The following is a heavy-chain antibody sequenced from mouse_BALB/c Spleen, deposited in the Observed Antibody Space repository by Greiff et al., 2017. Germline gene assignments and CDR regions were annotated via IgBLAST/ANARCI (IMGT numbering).Heavy chain of an antibody. J-gene: IGHJ2*01. Sequence: EVMLVESGGGLVQPGGSLKLSCAASGFTFSSFGMSWVRQTPDKRLELVATINSNGGSTYYPDSVKGRFTISRDNAKNTLYLQMSSLKSEDTAMYYCARRSYFDYWGQGTTLTVSS. CDR3: ARRSYFDY. V-gene: IGHV5-6-3*01. CDR1: GFTFSSFG. CDR2: INSNGGST.